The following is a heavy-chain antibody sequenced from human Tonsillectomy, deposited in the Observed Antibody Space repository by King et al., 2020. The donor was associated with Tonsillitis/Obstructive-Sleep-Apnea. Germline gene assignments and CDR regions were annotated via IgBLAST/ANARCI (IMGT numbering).Heavy chain of an antibody. Sequence: VQLQQWGAGLLTPSETLSLTCAVYGGAFIGYYWSWIRQPPGKVLEWIGEINHSVRTNYNPSLKSRVNITVDTSKHQFSLKLSSVTAADTAVYYCAGSTVTEGGRHIDYWGQGTLVTVSS. CDR2: INHSVRT. CDR3: AGSTVTEGGRHIDY. CDR1: GGAFIGYY. V-gene: IGHV4-34*01. D-gene: IGHD1-26*01. J-gene: IGHJ4*02.